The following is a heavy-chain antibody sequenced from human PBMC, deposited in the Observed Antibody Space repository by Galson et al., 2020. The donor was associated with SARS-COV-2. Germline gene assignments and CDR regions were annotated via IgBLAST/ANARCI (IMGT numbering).Heavy chain of an antibody. CDR3: ATGSHLVVPNWFDP. CDR2: FDPEDGET. Sequence: ASVKVSCKVSGYTLTELSMHWVRQAPGKGLEWMGGFDPEDGETIYAQKFQGRVTMTEDTSTDTAYMELSSLRSEDTAVYYCATGSHLVVPNWFDPWGQGTLVTVSS. D-gene: IGHD2-21*01. V-gene: IGHV1-24*01. J-gene: IGHJ5*02. CDR1: GYTLTELS.